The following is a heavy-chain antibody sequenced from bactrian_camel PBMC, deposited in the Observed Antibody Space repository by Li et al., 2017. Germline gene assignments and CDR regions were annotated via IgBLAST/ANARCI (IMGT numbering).Heavy chain of an antibody. D-gene: IGHD2*01. CDR3: ALVRAPAEGRCAYYAWRYYSD. CDR1: GYTAKTCS. CDR2: LYANGGT. Sequence: HVQLVESGGGLVQPGGSLRLSCAASGYTAKTCSWNWYRQFQGKGRELVSSLYANGGTYYHDSVKGRFTFAQANVENTNAVTLEMNSLKPEDTGMYYCALVRAPAEGRCAYYAWRYYSDWGQGTQVTVS. J-gene: IGHJ4*01. V-gene: IGHV3S9*01.